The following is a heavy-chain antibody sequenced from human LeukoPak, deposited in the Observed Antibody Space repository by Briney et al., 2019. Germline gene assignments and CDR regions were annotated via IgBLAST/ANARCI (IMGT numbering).Heavy chain of an antibody. D-gene: IGHD4-17*01. J-gene: IGHJ4*02. Sequence: GGSLRLSCAASGFTFSNYWMTWVRQAPGKGLEWVANIKRDGSEKFYVDSVKGRFTISRDNSKNTLYLQMNSLRAEDTAVYYCAKGYGDQYYFDYWGQGTLVTVSS. V-gene: IGHV3-7*01. CDR1: GFTFSNYW. CDR3: AKGYGDQYYFDY. CDR2: IKRDGSEK.